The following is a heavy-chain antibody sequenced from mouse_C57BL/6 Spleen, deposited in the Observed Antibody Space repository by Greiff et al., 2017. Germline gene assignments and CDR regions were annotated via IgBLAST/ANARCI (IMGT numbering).Heavy chain of an antibody. CDR1: GYTFTSYW. V-gene: IGHV1-7*01. CDR2: INPSSGYT. CDR3: ARDTVVAPDYAMDY. J-gene: IGHJ4*01. Sequence: QVHVKQSGAELAKPGASVKLSCKASGYTFTSYWMHWVKQRPGQGLEWIGYINPSSGYTKYNQKFKDKATLTADKSSSTAYMQLSSLTYEDSAVYYCARDTVVAPDYAMDYWGQGTSVTVSS. D-gene: IGHD1-1*01.